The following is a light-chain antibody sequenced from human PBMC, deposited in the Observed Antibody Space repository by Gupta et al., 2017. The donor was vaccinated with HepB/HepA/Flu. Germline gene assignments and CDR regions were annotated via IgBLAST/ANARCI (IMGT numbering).Light chain of an antibody. CDR2: DGS. CDR3: QHSTT. Sequence: DIVLTQSPATLSLSPGERATLSCRASQGVSPYLAWYQQKPGQAPRLLIYDGSKRATGVPARFSGRGPGTDFTLTISSLEPEDFAVYYCQHSTTFGQGTKVEIK. V-gene: IGKV3D-11*01. CDR1: QGVSPY. J-gene: IGKJ1*01.